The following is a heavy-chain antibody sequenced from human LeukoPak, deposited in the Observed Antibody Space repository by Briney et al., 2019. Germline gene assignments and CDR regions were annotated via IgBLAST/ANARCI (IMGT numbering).Heavy chain of an antibody. J-gene: IGHJ4*02. D-gene: IGHD3-22*01. CDR2: ISVYNGNI. CDR1: GYTFNRYG. V-gene: IGHV1-18*01. CDR3: ARQLYDSGAFLDY. Sequence: GASVKVSCKASGYTFNRYGITWVRQAPGQGLEWMGWISVYNGNINYAQKLQGRVTMTTDTSTSTAYMELRSLRSDDTAVYYCARQLYDSGAFLDYWGQGTLVTVSS.